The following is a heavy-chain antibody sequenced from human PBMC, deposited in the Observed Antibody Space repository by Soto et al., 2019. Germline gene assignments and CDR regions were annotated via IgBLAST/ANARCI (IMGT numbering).Heavy chain of an antibody. D-gene: IGHD4-17*01. J-gene: IGHJ4*02. CDR1: GGSISSYY. Sequence: SETLSLTCTVSGGSISSYYWSWIRQPPGKGLEWIGYIYYSGSTNYNPSLKSRVTISVDTSKNQFSLKLSSVTAADTAVYYCAGDNGDYSSSYDYWGQGTLVTVSS. CDR2: IYYSGST. CDR3: AGDNGDYSSSYDY. V-gene: IGHV4-59*01.